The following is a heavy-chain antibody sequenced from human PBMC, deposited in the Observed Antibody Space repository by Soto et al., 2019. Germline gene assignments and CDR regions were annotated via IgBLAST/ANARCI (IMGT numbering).Heavy chain of an antibody. D-gene: IGHD6-19*01. CDR3: AREASAVLALDY. V-gene: IGHV1-2*02. CDR2: FNPNSGDT. J-gene: IGHJ4*02. Sequence: ASVQVSCKASGYTFTAYSMHWVRQAPGQGLEWIGWFNPNSGDTVYAEKFQGRVTLTRDTSISTAYMELSSLRSDDTALYYCAREASAVLALDYLGQVTLVTVSS. CDR1: GYTFTAYS.